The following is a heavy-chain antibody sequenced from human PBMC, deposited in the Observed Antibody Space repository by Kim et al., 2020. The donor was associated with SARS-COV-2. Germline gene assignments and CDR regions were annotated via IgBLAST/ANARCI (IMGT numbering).Heavy chain of an antibody. CDR3: ARGGYQLLWGYFDY. Sequence: SETLSLTCTVSGGSISSGGYYWSWIRQHPGKGLEWIGYIYYSGSTYYNPSLKSRVTISVDTSKNQFSLKLSSVTAADTAVYYCARGGYQLLWGYFDYWGQGTLVSVSS. J-gene: IGHJ4*02. D-gene: IGHD2-2*01. V-gene: IGHV4-31*03. CDR1: GGSISSGGYY. CDR2: IYYSGST.